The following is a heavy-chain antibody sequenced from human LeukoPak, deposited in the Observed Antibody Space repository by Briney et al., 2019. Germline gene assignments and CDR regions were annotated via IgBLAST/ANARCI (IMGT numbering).Heavy chain of an antibody. CDR1: GGSISSGSYY. CDR3: ARESGIYYYYYMDV. J-gene: IGHJ6*03. CDR2: IYTSGST. Sequence: SETLSLTCTVSGGSISSGSYYWSWIRQPAGKGLEWIGRIYTSGSTNYNPSLKSRVTISVDTSKNQFSLKLSSVTAADTAVYYCARESGIYYYYYMDVWRKGTTVTVSS. D-gene: IGHD1-26*01. V-gene: IGHV4-61*02.